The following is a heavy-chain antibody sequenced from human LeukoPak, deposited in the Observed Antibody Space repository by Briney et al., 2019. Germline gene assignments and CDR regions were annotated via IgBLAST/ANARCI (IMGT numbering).Heavy chain of an antibody. Sequence: GGSLRLSCAASGFTFSSYAMSWVRQAPGKGLEWVSAISGSGGSTYYTDSVKGRFTISRDNSKNTLYLQMNSLRAEDTAVYYCAKFGQQLVLSYWGQGTLVTVSS. D-gene: IGHD6-13*01. J-gene: IGHJ4*02. V-gene: IGHV3-23*01. CDR3: AKFGQQLVLSY. CDR1: GFTFSSYA. CDR2: ISGSGGST.